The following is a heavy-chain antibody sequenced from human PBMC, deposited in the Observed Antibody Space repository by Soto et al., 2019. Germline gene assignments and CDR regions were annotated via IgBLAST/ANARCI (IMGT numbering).Heavy chain of an antibody. D-gene: IGHD5-12*01. CDR1: GGTFSSYA. CDR3: ARGGAVTVATINNWFDP. V-gene: IGHV1-69*01. CDR2: IIPIFGTA. Sequence: QVQLVQSGAEVKKPGSSVKVSCKASGGTFSSYAISWVRQAPGQGLEWMGGIIPIFGTANYAQKFQGRVTNTADESTSTAYMELSSLRSEDTAVYYCARGGAVTVATINNWFDPWGQGTLVTVSS. J-gene: IGHJ5*02.